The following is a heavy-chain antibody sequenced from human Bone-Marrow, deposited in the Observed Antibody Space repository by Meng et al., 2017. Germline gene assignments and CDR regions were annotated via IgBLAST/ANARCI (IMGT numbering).Heavy chain of an antibody. V-gene: IGHV3-7*01. CDR1: GFTLGNNW. Sequence: GESLKISCVASGFTLGNNWMSWVRQAPGKGLEWVANIKQDGSGTYYVDSVKGRFIISRDNAKNSLFLQVDSLRAEDTAVYYCARARWLQAKYYFDYWGQGTLVTVSS. J-gene: IGHJ4*02. D-gene: IGHD5-24*01. CDR2: IKQDGSGT. CDR3: ARARWLQAKYYFDY.